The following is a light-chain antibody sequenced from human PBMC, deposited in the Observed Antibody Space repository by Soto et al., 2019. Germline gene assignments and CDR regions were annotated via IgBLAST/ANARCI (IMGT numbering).Light chain of an antibody. CDR2: GST. CDR1: SSNFGAGYD. CDR3: QSYDSILDGVI. Sequence: QSVLTQPPSVSGAPGQTVTMSCTGSSSNFGAGYDVHWYQQLPGTAPKLLIYGSTNRPSGVPARFPGSKPDTSASLAITGLQAEDEADYYCQSYDSILDGVIFGGGTKLTVL. V-gene: IGLV1-40*01. J-gene: IGLJ2*01.